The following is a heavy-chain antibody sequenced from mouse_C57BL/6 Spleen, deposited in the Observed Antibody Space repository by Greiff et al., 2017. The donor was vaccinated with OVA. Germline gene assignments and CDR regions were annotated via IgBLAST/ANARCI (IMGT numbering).Heavy chain of an antibody. D-gene: IGHD1-1*01. V-gene: IGHV1-85*01. J-gene: IGHJ1*03. CDR3: ARPGGSSSWYFDV. CDR1: GYTFTSYD. CDR2: IYPRDGST. Sequence: QVHVKQSGPELVKPGASVKLSCKASGYTFTSYDINWVKQRPGQGLEWIGWIYPRDGSTKYNEKFKGKATLTVDTSSSTAYMELHSLTSEDSAVYFCARPGGSSSWYFDVWGTGTTVTVSS.